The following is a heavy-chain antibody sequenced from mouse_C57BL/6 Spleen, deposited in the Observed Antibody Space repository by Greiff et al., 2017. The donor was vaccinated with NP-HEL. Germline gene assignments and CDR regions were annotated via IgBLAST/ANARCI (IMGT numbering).Heavy chain of an antibody. CDR3: ARDIREVDAMDY. D-gene: IGHD1-1*01. V-gene: IGHV5-4*01. Sequence: EVKLVESGGGLVKPGGSLKLSCAASGFTFSSYAMSWVRQTPEKRLEWVATISDGGSYTYYPDNVKGRFTIPTDNAKNNLYLQMSHLKSEDAAMDYYARDIREVDAMDYWGQGTSVTVSS. CDR2: ISDGGSYT. CDR1: GFTFSSYA. J-gene: IGHJ4*01.